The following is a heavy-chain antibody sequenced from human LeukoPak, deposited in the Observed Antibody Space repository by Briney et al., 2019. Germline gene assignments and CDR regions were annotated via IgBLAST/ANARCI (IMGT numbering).Heavy chain of an antibody. J-gene: IGHJ3*02. CDR1: GFTFSSYA. Sequence: GGSLRLSCAASGFTFSSYAMSWVRLAPGKGLEWVSTISGSGGSTYYADSVKGRFTISRDNSKNTLYLQMNSLRAEDTAVYYCAKLMITFGGVIVGNAFDIWGQGTMVTVSS. CDR2: ISGSGGST. CDR3: AKLMITFGGVIVGNAFDI. D-gene: IGHD3-16*02. V-gene: IGHV3-23*01.